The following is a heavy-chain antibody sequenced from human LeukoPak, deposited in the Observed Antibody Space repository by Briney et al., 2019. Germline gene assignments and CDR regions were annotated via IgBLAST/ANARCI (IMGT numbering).Heavy chain of an antibody. Sequence: GRSLRLSCTASGFTSGDYAMTWFRQAPGKGLEWVGFIRSKAYGGTTEYAASVKGRFTISRDDSKSIAYLQMNSLKTEDTAVYYCTRVPIRTVTMVIVVRGQDVFDIWGQGTMVTVSS. CDR1: GFTSGDYA. V-gene: IGHV3-49*03. CDR3: TRVPIRTVTMVIVVRGQDVFDI. J-gene: IGHJ3*02. CDR2: IRSKAYGGTT. D-gene: IGHD3-22*01.